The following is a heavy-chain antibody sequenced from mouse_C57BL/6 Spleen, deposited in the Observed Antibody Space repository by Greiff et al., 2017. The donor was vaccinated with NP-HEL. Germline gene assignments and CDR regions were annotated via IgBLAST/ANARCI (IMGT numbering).Heavy chain of an antibody. CDR2: INYDGSST. CDR1: GFTFSDYY. D-gene: IGHD1-2*01. J-gene: IGHJ2*01. CDR3: ARPSTASRGGYYFDY. V-gene: IGHV5-16*01. Sequence: EVQLVESEGGLVQPGSSMKLSCTASGFTFSDYYMAWVRQVPEKGLEWVANINYDGSSTYYLDSLKSRFIISRDNAKNILYLQMSSLKSEDTATYYCARPSTASRGGYYFDYWGQGTTLTVSS.